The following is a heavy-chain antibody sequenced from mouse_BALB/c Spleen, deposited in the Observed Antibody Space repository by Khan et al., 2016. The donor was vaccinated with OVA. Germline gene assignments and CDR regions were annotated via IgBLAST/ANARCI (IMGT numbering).Heavy chain of an antibody. CDR1: GYTFTSYY. V-gene: IGHV1S81*02. CDR2: INPNNGGT. Sequence: QVQLKQSGAELVKPGASVRLSCKASGYTFTSYYLYWVKQRPGQGFEWIGDINPNNGGTNFNEKFKSKATLTVDQSSSTAYMQLSSLTSEDSAVCYCTRSGYGTFTYWGQGTLVTVSA. CDR3: TRSGYGTFTY. D-gene: IGHD2-1*01. J-gene: IGHJ3*01.